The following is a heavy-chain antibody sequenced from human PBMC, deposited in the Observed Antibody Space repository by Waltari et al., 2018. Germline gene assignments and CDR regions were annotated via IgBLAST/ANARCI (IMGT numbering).Heavy chain of an antibody. CDR2: VEGDGGRQ. D-gene: IGHD6-13*01. V-gene: IGHV3-74*01. CDR3: GRDAGMGRPHR. CDR1: GFTFSGYL. J-gene: IGHJ5*02. Sequence: EVNLVESGGGLVQPGGSLRLSCAASGFTFSGYLIHWVRQHPGKGLGWVARVEGDGGRQRFADSVKGRLTISRANTDNTLYLQMNSRRVDDTGIYFCGRDAGMGRPHRWGRGTVGTVSS.